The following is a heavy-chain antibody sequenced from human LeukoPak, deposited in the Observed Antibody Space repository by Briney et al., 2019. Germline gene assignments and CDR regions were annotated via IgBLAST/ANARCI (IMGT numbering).Heavy chain of an antibody. CDR2: INHSGST. CDR1: GGSFSGYY. V-gene: IGHV4-34*01. CDR3: ARRSGRIMITFGGVTKIDY. Sequence: PSETLSLTCAVYGGSFSGYYWSWIRQPPGKGLEWIGEINHSGSTNYNPSLKSRVTISVDTSKNQFSLKLSSVTAADTAVYYCARRSGRIMITFGGVTKIDYWGQGTLVTVSS. D-gene: IGHD3-16*01. J-gene: IGHJ4*02.